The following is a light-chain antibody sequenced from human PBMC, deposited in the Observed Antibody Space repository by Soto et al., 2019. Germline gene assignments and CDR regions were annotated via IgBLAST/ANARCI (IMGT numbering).Light chain of an antibody. CDR1: QTVSSN. CDR3: QQYYSPPRT. J-gene: IGKJ1*01. V-gene: IGKV3-15*01. Sequence: EIVMTQSPATLTVSPGERATLSCKASQTVSSNLAWYQQKPGQAPRLLIYGASTRASGVPARFSGSGSGTEFTLTINGLQSEDFAVYYCQQYYSPPRTFGQGTKVEIK. CDR2: GAS.